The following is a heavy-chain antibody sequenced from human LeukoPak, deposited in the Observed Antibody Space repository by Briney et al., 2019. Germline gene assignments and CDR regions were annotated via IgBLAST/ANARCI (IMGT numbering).Heavy chain of an antibody. J-gene: IGHJ6*03. CDR2: IYDSGNE. D-gene: IGHD2/OR15-2a*01. CDR1: GGSISTSAFY. V-gene: IGHV4-39*01. CDR3: ARQISGYYYYYMDV. Sequence: SETLSLTCTVSGGSISTSAFYWGWIRQPPGKGLEWIGSIYDSGNEFYNPSLKSRVTISADTSKNQFSLKLNSVTAADTAMYYCARQISGYYYYYMDVWGEGITVTVSS.